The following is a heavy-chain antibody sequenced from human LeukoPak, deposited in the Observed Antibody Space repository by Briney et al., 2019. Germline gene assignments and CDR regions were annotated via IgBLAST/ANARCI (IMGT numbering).Heavy chain of an antibody. D-gene: IGHD3-10*01. CDR3: ARFGELSTGRWIYNWFDP. CDR1: GFSLSTSGVG. V-gene: IGHV2-5*01. Sequence: SGPTLVNPTQTLTLTCTFSGFSLSTSGVGVGWIRQPPGKALEWLALIYWNDDKRYSPSLKSRLTITKDTSKNQVVLTMTNMDPVDTATYYCARFGELSTGRWIYNWFDPWGQGTLVTVSS. J-gene: IGHJ5*02. CDR2: IYWNDDK.